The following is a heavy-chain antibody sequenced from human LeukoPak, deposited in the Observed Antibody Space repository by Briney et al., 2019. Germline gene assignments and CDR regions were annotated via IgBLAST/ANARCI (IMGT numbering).Heavy chain of an antibody. CDR1: GFTFSSYG. CDR2: IWYDGSNK. J-gene: IGHJ4*02. D-gene: IGHD3-16*02. CDR3: ARGSFGGVIVVGDY. V-gene: IGHV3-33*01. Sequence: PGGSLRLSCAASGFTFSSYGMHWVRQAPGKGLEWVAVIWYDGSNKYYADSVKGRFTISRDNSKNTLYLQMNSLRAEDTAVYYCARGSFGGVIVVGDYWGQGTLVTVSS.